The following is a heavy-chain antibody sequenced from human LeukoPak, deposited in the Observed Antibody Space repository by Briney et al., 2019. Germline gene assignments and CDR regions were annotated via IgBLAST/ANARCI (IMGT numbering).Heavy chain of an antibody. CDR2: ISGSGGST. J-gene: IGHJ4*02. CDR3: AKDRYYYDSSGYYYLFDY. CDR1: GFTVSSNY. D-gene: IGHD3-22*01. V-gene: IGHV3-23*01. Sequence: PGGSLRLSCAASGFTVSSNYMSWVRQAPGKGLEWVSAISGSGGSTYYADSVKGRFTISRDNSKNTLYLQMNSLRAEDTAVYYCAKDRYYYDSSGYYYLFDYWGQGTLVTVSS.